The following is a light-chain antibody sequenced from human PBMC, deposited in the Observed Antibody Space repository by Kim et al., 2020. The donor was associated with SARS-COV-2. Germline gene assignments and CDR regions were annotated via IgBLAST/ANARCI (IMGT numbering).Light chain of an antibody. V-gene: IGLV1-47*01. CDR1: SSNIGSNY. Sequence: ELTQPPSESGTPGQRVTISCSGSSSNIGSNYVYWYQQLPGTAPKLLIYRNSQRPSGVPDRFSGSKSGTSASLAISGLRSEDDGDYYCAAWDGSLSGPRFGGGTRLTVL. J-gene: IGLJ3*02. CDR2: RNS. CDR3: AAWDGSLSGPR.